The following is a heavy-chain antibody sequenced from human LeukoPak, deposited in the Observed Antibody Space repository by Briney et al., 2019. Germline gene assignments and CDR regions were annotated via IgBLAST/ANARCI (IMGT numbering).Heavy chain of an antibody. V-gene: IGHV3-30*04. CDR2: ISYDGSNK. Sequence: GGSLRLSCAASGFTFSSYAMHWVRQAPGKGLEWVAVISYDGSNKYYADSVKGRFTISRDNSKNTLYLQMNSLRAEDTAVYYCARDHPDCGGDCPFDYWGQGTLVTVSS. CDR3: ARDHPDCGGDCPFDY. D-gene: IGHD2-21*02. J-gene: IGHJ4*02. CDR1: GFTFSSYA.